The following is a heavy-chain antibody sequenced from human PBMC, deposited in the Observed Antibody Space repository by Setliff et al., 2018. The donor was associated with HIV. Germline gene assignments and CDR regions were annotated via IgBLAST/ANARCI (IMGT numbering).Heavy chain of an antibody. J-gene: IGHJ4*02. Sequence: ASVKVSCKASGYTFTSYYVHWVRQAPGQGLEWMGILNTSGDSTAYAQKFQGRVTMYRDTSTSTVYMELSRRRSDDTAVYYLARGGYHGFGSYGDYWGQGTLVTVSS. V-gene: IGHV1-46*01. CDR2: LNTSGDST. D-gene: IGHD3-10*01. CDR3: ARGGYHGFGSYGDY. CDR1: GYTFTSYY.